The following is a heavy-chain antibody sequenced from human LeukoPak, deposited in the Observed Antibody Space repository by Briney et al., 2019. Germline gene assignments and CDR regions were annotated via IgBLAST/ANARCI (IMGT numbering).Heavy chain of an antibody. V-gene: IGHV3-30-3*01. D-gene: IGHD6-19*01. CDR1: GFTFSSYA. CDR3: ARDPRSYSSGWLYY. CDR2: ISYDGSNK. J-gene: IGHJ4*02. Sequence: PGRSLRLSCAASGFTFSSYAMHWVRQAPGKGLEWVAVISYDGSNKYYADSVKGRFTISRDNSKNTLYLQMNSLRAEDTAVYYCARDPRSYSSGWLYYWGQGTLVTVSS.